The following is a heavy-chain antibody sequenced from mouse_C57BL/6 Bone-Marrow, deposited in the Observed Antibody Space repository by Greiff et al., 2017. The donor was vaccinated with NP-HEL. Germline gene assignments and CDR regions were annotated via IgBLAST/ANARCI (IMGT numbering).Heavy chain of an antibody. D-gene: IGHD2-5*01. CDR2: INPNNGGT. CDR1: GYTFTDYY. V-gene: IGHV1-26*01. J-gene: IGHJ2*01. Sequence: VQLQQSGPELVKPGASVKISCKASGYTFTDYYMNWVKQSHGKSLEWIGDINPNNGGTSYNQKFKGKATLTVDKSSSTAYMELRSLTSEDSAVYYCARVRFFYSKGYWGQGTTLTVSS. CDR3: ARVRFFYSKGY.